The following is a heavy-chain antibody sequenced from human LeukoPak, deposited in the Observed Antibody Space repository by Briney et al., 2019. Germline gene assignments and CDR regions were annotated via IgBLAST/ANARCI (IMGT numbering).Heavy chain of an antibody. J-gene: IGHJ4*02. V-gene: IGHV1-69*13. CDR2: IIPIFGTS. D-gene: IGHD6-13*01. CDR1: GYTFTSYD. Sequence: GASVKVSCKASGYTFTSYDISWVRQAPGQGLEWMGGIIPIFGTSIYAQKFQGRVTVTADESTSTAYMGLSSLTSEDTAVYYCARDNIRGRKGIAAAGGYYWGQGTLVTVSS. CDR3: ARDNIRGRKGIAAAGGYY.